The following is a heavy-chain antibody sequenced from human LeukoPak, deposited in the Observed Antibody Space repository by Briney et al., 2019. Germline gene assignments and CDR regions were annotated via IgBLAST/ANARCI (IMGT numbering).Heavy chain of an antibody. V-gene: IGHV4-4*09. J-gene: IGHJ4*02. CDR2: IYTSGST. CDR3: ARQAVDYYFDY. CDR1: GGSISSYY. Sequence: PSETLSLTCTVSGGSISSYYWSWIRQPPGKGLEWIGYIYTSGSTNYNPSLKSRVTISVDTSKNQFSLKLSSVTAADTAVYYCARQAVDYYFDYWGQGTLVTVSS. D-gene: IGHD3/OR15-3a*01.